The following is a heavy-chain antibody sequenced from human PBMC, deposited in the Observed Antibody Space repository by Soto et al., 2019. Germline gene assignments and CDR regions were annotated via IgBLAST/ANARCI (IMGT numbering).Heavy chain of an antibody. CDR3: AKDTRILYAVNDAFDI. CDR1: GFTFSSYA. CDR2: ISGSGGST. Sequence: PGGSLRLSCAASGFTFSSYAMSWVRQAPGKGLEWVSAISGSGGSTYYADSVKGRFTISRDNSKNTLYLQMNSLRAEDTAVYYCAKDTRILYAVNDAFDIWGQGTMVPVS. J-gene: IGHJ3*02. D-gene: IGHD2-8*01. V-gene: IGHV3-23*01.